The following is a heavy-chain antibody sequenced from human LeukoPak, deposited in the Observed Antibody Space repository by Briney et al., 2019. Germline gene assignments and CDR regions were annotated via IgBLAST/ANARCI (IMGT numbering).Heavy chain of an antibody. CDR3: ARVSWPPGSSWYYFDY. J-gene: IGHJ4*02. Sequence: PSETLSLTCAVSGGSISSSNWWSWVRQPPGKGLEWIGEIYHSGSTNYNPSLKSRVTISVDKSKNQFPLKLSSVTAADTAVYYCARVSWPPGSSWYYFDYWGQGTLVTVSS. D-gene: IGHD3-10*01. CDR1: GGSISSSNW. V-gene: IGHV4-4*02. CDR2: IYHSGST.